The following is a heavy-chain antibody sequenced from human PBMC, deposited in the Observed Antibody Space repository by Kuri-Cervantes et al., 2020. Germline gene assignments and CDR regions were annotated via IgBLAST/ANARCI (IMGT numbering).Heavy chain of an antibody. V-gene: IGHV3-7*03. CDR3: AKGTGSGEYYYYGMDV. CDR1: GFTFSSYW. Sequence: GGSLRLSCAASGFTFSSYWMSWVRQAPGKGLEWVANIKQDGSEKYYVDSVKGRFTISRDNSKNTLYLQMNSLRAEDTAVYYCAKGTGSGEYYYYGMDVWGQGTTVTVSS. D-gene: IGHD3-10*01. CDR2: IKQDGSEK. J-gene: IGHJ6*02.